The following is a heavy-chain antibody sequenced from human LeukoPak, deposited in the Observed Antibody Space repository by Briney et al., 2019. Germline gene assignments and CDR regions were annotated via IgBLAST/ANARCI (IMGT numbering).Heavy chain of an antibody. CDR2: IIPIFGTA. D-gene: IGHD4-23*01. CDR3: ARDPVQDYGGNSGGFDP. Sequence: GASVKVSCKASGGTFSSYAISWVRQAPGQGLEWMGRIIPIFGTANYAQKFQGRFTITSDEPTSTAYMGLSSLRSEDTAVYYCARDPVQDYGGNSGGFDPWGQGTLVTVSS. CDR1: GGTFSSYA. V-gene: IGHV1-69*15. J-gene: IGHJ5*02.